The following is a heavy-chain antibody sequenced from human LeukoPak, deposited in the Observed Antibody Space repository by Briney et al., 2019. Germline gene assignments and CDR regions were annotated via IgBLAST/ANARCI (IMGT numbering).Heavy chain of an antibody. Sequence: GGSLRLSCAASGFTFDDYAMHWVRQAPGKGLEWVSLISWDGGSTYYADSVKGRFTISRDNSKNSLYLQMNSLRAEDTALYYCAKSAGYSYGYVRYYYYMDVWGKGTTVTVSS. D-gene: IGHD5-18*01. V-gene: IGHV3-43D*03. J-gene: IGHJ6*03. CDR1: GFTFDDYA. CDR2: ISWDGGST. CDR3: AKSAGYSYGYVRYYYYMDV.